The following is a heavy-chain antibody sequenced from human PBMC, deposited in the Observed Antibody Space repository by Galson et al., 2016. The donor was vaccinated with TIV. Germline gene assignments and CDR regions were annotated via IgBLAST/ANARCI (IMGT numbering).Heavy chain of an antibody. V-gene: IGHV4-30-4*01. Sequence: HCWSWIRQPPGKGLEWIGYIFYSGSTAYNPALRSRLSISIDTSKNQFSLRLTSVTAADTAVYYCARGVTDYYDSSGFSPNFDYWGQGALVAVSS. CDR3: ARGVTDYYDSSGFSPNFDY. CDR1: HC. CDR2: IFYSGST. D-gene: IGHD3-22*01. J-gene: IGHJ4*02.